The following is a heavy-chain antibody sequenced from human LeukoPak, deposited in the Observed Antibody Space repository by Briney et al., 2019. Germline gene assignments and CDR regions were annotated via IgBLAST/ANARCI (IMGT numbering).Heavy chain of an antibody. J-gene: IGHJ4*02. CDR1: GFTFSSYA. D-gene: IGHD1-26*01. CDR3: ASSRGIVGALRL. V-gene: IGHV3-30*04. CDR2: ISYDGSNK. Sequence: AGGSLRLSCAASGFTFSSYAMHWVRQAPGKGLEWVAVISYDGSNKYYADSVKGRFTISRDNSKNTLYLQMNSLRAEDTAVYYCASSRGIVGALRLRGQGTLVTVSS.